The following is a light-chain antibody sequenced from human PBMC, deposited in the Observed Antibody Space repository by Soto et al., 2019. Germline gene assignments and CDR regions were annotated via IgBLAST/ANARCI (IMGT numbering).Light chain of an antibody. J-gene: IGKJ4*01. CDR1: QSISIY. V-gene: IGKV1-39*01. CDR2: ATS. CDR3: QQANSFPLT. Sequence: DIQMTQSPSSLSASVGERVTITCRASQSISIYLNWYQQKPGKAPKLLIYATSTLQSGVPSRFSGSGSGTDFTLTITSLQPEDFATYYCQQANSFPLTFGGGTKVDIK.